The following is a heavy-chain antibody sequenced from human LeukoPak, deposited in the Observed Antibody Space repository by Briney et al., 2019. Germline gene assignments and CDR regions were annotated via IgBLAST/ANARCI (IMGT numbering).Heavy chain of an antibody. CDR1: GGSFSGYY. V-gene: IGHV4-34*01. Sequence: ETLSLTCAVYGGSFSGYYWSWIRQTPGKGLEWIGEINHGGGTNYNPSLKSRATISVDTSKKHFSLNLTSVTAADTAVYYCARGEDGTGDYRPTYFDSWGQGTLVTVSS. CDR3: ARGEDGTGDYRPTYFDS. J-gene: IGHJ4*02. D-gene: IGHD4-17*01. CDR2: INHGGGT.